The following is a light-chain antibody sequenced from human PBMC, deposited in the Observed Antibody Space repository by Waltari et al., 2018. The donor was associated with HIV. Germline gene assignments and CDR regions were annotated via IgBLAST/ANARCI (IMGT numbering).Light chain of an antibody. V-gene: IGLV2-14*01. Sequence: QSSLTQPASVSGSLGQSITISYTGTSSAIGLSNLVSLYQQHPGKAPQLVIHGVGTRPSGVSDRFSGSKSGNTASLTISTLQAEDEADYYCSSYINTDTLVFGGGTKLTVL. J-gene: IGLJ3*02. CDR1: SSAIGLSNL. CDR3: SSYINTDTLV. CDR2: GVG.